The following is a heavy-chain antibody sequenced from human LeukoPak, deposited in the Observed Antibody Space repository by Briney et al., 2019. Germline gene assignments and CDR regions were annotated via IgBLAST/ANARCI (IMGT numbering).Heavy chain of an antibody. CDR1: GFTFSRSA. CDR2: ISSNGGST. Sequence: PGRSLRLSCAASGFTFSRSAMHWVRQAPGKGLEYVSGISSNGGSTYYANSVKGRFTISRDNSKNTLYLQMGSLRGEDMAVYYCARSEIALAGTNYYGMDVWGQGTTVTVSS. V-gene: IGHV3-64*01. D-gene: IGHD6-19*01. CDR3: ARSEIALAGTNYYGMDV. J-gene: IGHJ6*02.